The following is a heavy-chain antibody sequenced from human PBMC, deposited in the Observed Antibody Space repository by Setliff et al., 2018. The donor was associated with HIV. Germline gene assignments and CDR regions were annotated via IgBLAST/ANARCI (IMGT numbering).Heavy chain of an antibody. J-gene: IGHJ4*02. CDR3: ARLPDINSWPFDY. CDR1: YGSISGHY. CDR2: IHHSGGT. V-gene: IGHV4-59*11. D-gene: IGHD6-13*01. Sequence: SETLSLTCTVSYGSISGHYWTWIRQPPGKGLEWIGYIHHSGGTQYNPSLMSRLTMSVDSSKNQFSLSLSSVTAAATAVYYCARLPDINSWPFDYWARGTLVTVSS.